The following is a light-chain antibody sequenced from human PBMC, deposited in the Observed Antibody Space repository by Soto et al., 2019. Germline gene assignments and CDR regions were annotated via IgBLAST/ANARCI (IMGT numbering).Light chain of an antibody. CDR1: QSVSRW. J-gene: IGKJ2*01. CDR2: DAY. CDR3: QQYNLYLSYT. V-gene: IGKV1-5*01. Sequence: DIQITQSPSTLSASVGDRVTITCRATQSVSRWLAWYQQKPGRAPKLLIYDAYTLESGVPSRFSGGASGTQFTLTISSLQPEDFATYYCQQYNLYLSYTFGQVTKLQIK.